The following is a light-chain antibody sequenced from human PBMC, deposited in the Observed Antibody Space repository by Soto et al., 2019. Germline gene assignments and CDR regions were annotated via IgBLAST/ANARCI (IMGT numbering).Light chain of an antibody. CDR1: QKIKGTY. J-gene: IGKJ2*01. CDR3: QQYGNSPPYT. V-gene: IGKV3-20*01. Sequence: EVVLTQSPGTLSLSPGERATLSCRASQKIKGTYLVWYQQKPGQAPSLLLYGASTRATGIPDRFSGGGSVADDTLTISRLEPADDSVYYCQQYGNSPPYTFGQGTKLEV. CDR2: GAS.